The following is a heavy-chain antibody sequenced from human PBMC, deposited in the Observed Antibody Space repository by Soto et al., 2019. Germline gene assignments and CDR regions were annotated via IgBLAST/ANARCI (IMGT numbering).Heavy chain of an antibody. V-gene: IGHV3-23*01. CDR3: AKPSGVDIVVVPAAILGLDP. D-gene: IGHD2-2*01. CDR1: GFTFSSYA. CDR2: ISGSGGST. Sequence: GGSLRLSCAASGFTFSSYAMSWVRQAPGKGLEWVSAISGSGGSTYYADSVKGRFTISRDNSKNTLYLQMNSLRAEDTAVYYCAKPSGVDIVVVPAAILGLDPWGQGTLVTVSS. J-gene: IGHJ5*02.